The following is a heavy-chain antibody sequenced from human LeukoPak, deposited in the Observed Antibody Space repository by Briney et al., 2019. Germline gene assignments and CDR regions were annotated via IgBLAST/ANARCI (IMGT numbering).Heavy chain of an antibody. V-gene: IGHV1-24*01. CDR2: FDPEDGET. Sequence: GASVKVSCKVSGYTLTELSMHWVRQAPGKGLEWMGGFDPEDGETIYAQKFQGRVTMTEDTSTDTAYMELSSLRSEDTAVYYCATVLLWFGELNFDYWGQGTLVTVSS. CDR1: GYTLTELS. J-gene: IGHJ4*02. D-gene: IGHD3-10*01. CDR3: ATVLLWFGELNFDY.